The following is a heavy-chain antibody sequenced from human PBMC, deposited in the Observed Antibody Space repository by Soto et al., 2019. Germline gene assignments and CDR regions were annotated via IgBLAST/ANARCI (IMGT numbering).Heavy chain of an antibody. J-gene: IGHJ6*02. CDR2: IYYSGGT. Sequence: QVQLQESGPGLVKPSETLSLTCIVSGGSINSAGYYWSWVRQPPGKGLEWIGNIYYSGGTYYNPTLKSRVSIEVDTSNNHFSLTLRSVTPADTAVYFCARLPSIINYPMDVWGQGTTVTVSS. CDR3: ARLPSIINYPMDV. V-gene: IGHV4-31*03. D-gene: IGHD3-10*01. CDR1: GGSINSAGYY.